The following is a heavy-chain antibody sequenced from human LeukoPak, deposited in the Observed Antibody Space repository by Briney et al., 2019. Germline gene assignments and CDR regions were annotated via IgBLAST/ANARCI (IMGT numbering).Heavy chain of an antibody. CDR2: IWYDGSNK. V-gene: IGHV3-33*06. D-gene: IGHD3-22*01. Sequence: GGPLRLSCAASGFTFSSYGMHWVRKAPGKGLEWVAVIWYDGSNKYYADSVKGRFTISRDNSKNTLYLQMNSLRAEDTAVYYCAKDRGEGYYDSLLGYWGQGTLVTVSS. J-gene: IGHJ4*02. CDR3: AKDRGEGYYDSLLGY. CDR1: GFTFSSYG.